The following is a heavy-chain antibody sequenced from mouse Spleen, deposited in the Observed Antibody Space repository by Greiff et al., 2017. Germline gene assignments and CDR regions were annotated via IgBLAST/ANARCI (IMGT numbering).Heavy chain of an antibody. Sequence: VQLQQSGAELARPGASVKMSCKASGYTFTSYTMHWVKQRPGQGLEWIGYINPSSGYTKYNQKFKDKATLTADKSSSTAYMQLSSLTSEDSAVYYCARGDGRRNYFDYWGQGTTLTVAA. CDR3: ARGDGRRNYFDY. V-gene: IGHV1-4*01. CDR1: GYTFTSYT. J-gene: IGHJ2*01. D-gene: IGHD1-1*02. CDR2: INPSSGYT.